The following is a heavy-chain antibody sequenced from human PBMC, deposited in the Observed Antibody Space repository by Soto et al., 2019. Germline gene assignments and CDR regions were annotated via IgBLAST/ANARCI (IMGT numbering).Heavy chain of an antibody. Sequence: PSETLSLTCTVSGASIGSGSYYWSWIRQYPGEGLVWIGHIYDSGRTYYNPSLESRVSISIDTSKNEFSLTLTSVTAADTAVYYCASLTTIITGAFDDWGLGTVVTVSS. CDR1: GASIGSGSYY. V-gene: IGHV4-31*03. D-gene: IGHD7-27*01. J-gene: IGHJ4*02. CDR3: ASLTTIITGAFDD. CDR2: IYDSGRT.